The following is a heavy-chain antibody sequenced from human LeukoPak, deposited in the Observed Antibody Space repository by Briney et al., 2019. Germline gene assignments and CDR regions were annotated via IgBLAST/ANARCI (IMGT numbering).Heavy chain of an antibody. D-gene: IGHD4-23*01. V-gene: IGHV3-48*02. CDR3: ARHDYGGNSGDY. CDR1: GFTFSTYS. CDR2: IGSSSSTI. Sequence: SGGSLRLSCAASGFTFSTYSMNWVRQAPGGWLEWVSYIGSSSSTIYYADSVKGRFTISRDNAKNSLYLQMNSLRDEDTAVYYCARHDYGGNSGDYWGQGTLVTVSS. J-gene: IGHJ4*02.